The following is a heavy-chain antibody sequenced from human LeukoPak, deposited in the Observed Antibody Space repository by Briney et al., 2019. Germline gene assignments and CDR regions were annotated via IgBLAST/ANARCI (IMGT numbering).Heavy chain of an antibody. Sequence: SETLSLTCTVPGVSINSHYWSWIRQPPGKGLEWIGFIYDSGSANYKSSLESRVTMTVDTSKNQFSLKLNSVTAADTAVYYCARVLQNYYHLDVWGKGTTVTVSS. CDR1: GVSINSHY. CDR2: IYDSGSA. J-gene: IGHJ6*03. D-gene: IGHD3-3*01. CDR3: ARVLQNYYHLDV. V-gene: IGHV4-59*11.